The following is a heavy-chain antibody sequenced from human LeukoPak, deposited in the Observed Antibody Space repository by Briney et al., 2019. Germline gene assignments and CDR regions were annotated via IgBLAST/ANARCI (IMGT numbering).Heavy chain of an antibody. V-gene: IGHV3-30*04. CDR2: ISYDGSNK. D-gene: IGHD6-25*01. CDR1: GFTFSSYA. Sequence: GGSLRLSCAASGFTFSSYAMHWVRQAPGKGLEWVAVISYDGSNKYYADSVKGRFTISRDNSKNTLYLQMNSLRAEDTAVYYCARGSERGYFDYWGQGTLVTVSS. J-gene: IGHJ4*02. CDR3: ARGSERGYFDY.